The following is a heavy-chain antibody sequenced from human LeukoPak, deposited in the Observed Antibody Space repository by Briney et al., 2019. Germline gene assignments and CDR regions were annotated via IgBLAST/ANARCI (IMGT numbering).Heavy chain of an antibody. CDR3: AREGYYGSGSPPSLYFDY. J-gene: IGHJ4*02. V-gene: IGHV3-30-3*01. CDR1: GFTFGNYV. Sequence: GGSLRLSCAASGFTFGNYVIHWVRQAPGKGLEWVAVTSSDLNVKLYADSVKGRFTISRDNSRSTLYLQMNSLRPEDTAIYYCAREGYYGSGSPPSLYFDYWGQGTLATVSS. CDR2: TSSDLNVK. D-gene: IGHD3-10*01.